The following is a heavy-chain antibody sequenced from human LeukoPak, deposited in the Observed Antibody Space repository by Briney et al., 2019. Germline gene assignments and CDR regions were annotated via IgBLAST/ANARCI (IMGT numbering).Heavy chain of an antibody. CDR3: AKSKTTVTTCFDY. Sequence: GGSLRLSCAASGFTFSSYDVSWVRQAPGKGLEWVSAISGSGGSTYYEDSVKVGFTISRDNSKNMLYLQMNSLRAEDTAVYYCAKSKTTVTTCFDYWGQGTLVTVSS. CDR1: GFTFSSYD. V-gene: IGHV3-23*01. CDR2: ISGSGGST. D-gene: IGHD4-17*01. J-gene: IGHJ4*02.